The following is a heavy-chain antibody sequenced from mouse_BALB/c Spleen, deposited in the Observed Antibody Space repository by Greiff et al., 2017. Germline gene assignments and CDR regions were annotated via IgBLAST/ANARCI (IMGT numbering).Heavy chain of an antibody. V-gene: IGHV3-8*02. Sequence: DVHLVESGPSLVKPSQTLSLTCSVTGDSITSGYWNWIRKFPGNKLEYMGYISYSGSTYYNPSLKSRISITRDTSKNQYYLQLNSVTTEDTATYYCARTARVHYAMDYWGQGTSVTVSS. CDR1: GDSITSGY. J-gene: IGHJ4*01. CDR3: ARTARVHYAMDY. D-gene: IGHD3-2*01. CDR2: ISYSGST.